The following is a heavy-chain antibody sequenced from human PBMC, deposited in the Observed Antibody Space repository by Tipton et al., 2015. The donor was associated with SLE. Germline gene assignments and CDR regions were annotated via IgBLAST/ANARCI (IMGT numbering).Heavy chain of an antibody. Sequence: TLSLTCTVSGGSISSYYWSWIRQPAGKGLEWIGSMHYSGNTYYNPSLKSRVIMSIDTSKNQLSLKLTSVTAADTAVYYCARVRATVIRGVQFYFYGMEVWAKGPRSPSP. CDR1: GGSISSYY. J-gene: IGHJ6*02. D-gene: IGHD3-10*01. CDR3: ARVRATVIRGVQFYFYGMEV. V-gene: IGHV4-4*07. CDR2: MHYSGNT.